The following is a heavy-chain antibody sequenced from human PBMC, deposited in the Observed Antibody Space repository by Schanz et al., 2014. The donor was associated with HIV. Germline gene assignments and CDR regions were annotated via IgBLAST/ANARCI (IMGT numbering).Heavy chain of an antibody. Sequence: VQLVESGGGLVKPGGSLRLSCAASGFTFSTYSMNWVRQAPGKGLEWVSSISGSSTYIYYADLVKGRFTISRDNAKKSLYLQMNSLRAEDTAVYYCARDRISTVGAPHFDLWGQGTLVTVSP. CDR1: GFTFSTYS. J-gene: IGHJ4*02. CDR2: ISGSSTYI. D-gene: IGHD1-26*01. V-gene: IGHV3-21*01. CDR3: ARDRISTVGAPHFDL.